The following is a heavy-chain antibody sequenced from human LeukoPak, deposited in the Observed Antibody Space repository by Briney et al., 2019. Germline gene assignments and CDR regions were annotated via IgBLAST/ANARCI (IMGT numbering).Heavy chain of an antibody. V-gene: IGHV1-8*01. CDR1: GYTFTSYD. J-gene: IGHJ4*02. D-gene: IGHD3-16*02. CDR2: MNPNSGNT. Sequence: ASVKVSCKASGYTFTSYDINWVRQATGQGLEWMGWMNPNSGNTGYAQKFQGRVTMTRNTSIGTAYMELSSLRSEDTAVYYCARGLGGFTFGGVIDPFDYWGQGTLVTVSS. CDR3: ARGLGGFTFGGVIDPFDY.